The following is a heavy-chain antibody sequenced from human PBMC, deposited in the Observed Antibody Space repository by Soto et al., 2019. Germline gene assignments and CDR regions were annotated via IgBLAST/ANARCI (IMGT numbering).Heavy chain of an antibody. CDR3: ARDRVTLFGVALDALDI. D-gene: IGHD3-3*01. CDR1: GYTFTSYG. J-gene: IGHJ3*02. Sequence: ASVKVSCRAFGYTFTSYGISWVLQAPGQGFEWMGWISAYNGNTNYAQKLQGRVTMTTDTSTSTAYMELRSLRSDDTAVYYCARDRVTLFGVALDALDIWGQGTMVTVSS. V-gene: IGHV1-18*01. CDR2: ISAYNGNT.